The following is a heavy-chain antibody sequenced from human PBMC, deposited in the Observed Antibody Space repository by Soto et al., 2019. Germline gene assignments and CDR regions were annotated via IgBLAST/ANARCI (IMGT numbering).Heavy chain of an antibody. V-gene: IGHV1-69*06. CDR2: IIPIFGTA. CDR3: ATYDYSNPRFDY. J-gene: IGHJ4*02. Sequence: SVKVSCKASGCTFSSYAISWVRQAPGQGLEWMGGIIPIFGTASYAQKFQGRVTITADKSTSTAYMELSSLRSEDTAVYYCATYDYSNPRFDYWGQGTLVTVSS. D-gene: IGHD4-4*01. CDR1: GCTFSSYA.